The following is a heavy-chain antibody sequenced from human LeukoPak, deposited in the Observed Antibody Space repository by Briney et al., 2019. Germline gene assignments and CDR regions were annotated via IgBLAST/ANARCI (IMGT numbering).Heavy chain of an antibody. CDR1: GGISSSYY. J-gene: IGHJ6*03. CDR2: IYYTGTT. D-gene: IGHD5-12*01. V-gene: IGHV4-39*07. Sequence: SETLSLTCIVSGGISSSYYWGWVRQPPGKGLEWVASIYYTGTTYYNPSLKSRLTISVDTSKNQFSLKLSSVTAADTAVYYCARGERRGYGPSYYYYYMDVWGKGTTVTVSS. CDR3: ARGERRGYGPSYYYYYMDV.